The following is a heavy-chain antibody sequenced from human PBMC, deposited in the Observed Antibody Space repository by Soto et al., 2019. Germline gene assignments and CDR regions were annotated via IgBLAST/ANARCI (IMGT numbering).Heavy chain of an antibody. V-gene: IGHV4-34*01. CDR1: GGSFSGYY. CDR2: INHSGST. D-gene: IGHD3-10*01. Sequence: SETLSLTCAVYGGSFSGYYWSWIRQPPGKGLEWIGEINHSGSTNYNPSLKSRVTISVDTSKNQFSLKLSSVTAADTAVYYCARDETLWFGELSPYYYYGMDVWGQGTTVTVSS. CDR3: ARDETLWFGELSPYYYYGMDV. J-gene: IGHJ6*02.